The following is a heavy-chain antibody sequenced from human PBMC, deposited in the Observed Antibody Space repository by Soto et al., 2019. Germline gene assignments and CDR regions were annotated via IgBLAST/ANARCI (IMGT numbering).Heavy chain of an antibody. J-gene: IGHJ6*02. CDR3: ARDQYYDSSGYYPLYYYGMDV. D-gene: IGHD3-22*01. Sequence: PGGSLRLSCAASGFTFSSYAMHWVRQAPGKGLEWVAVISYDGSNKYYADSVKGRFTISRDNSKNTLYLQMNSLRAEDTAVYYCARDQYYDSSGYYPLYYYGMDVWGQGTTVTV. CDR1: GFTFSSYA. V-gene: IGHV3-30-3*01. CDR2: ISYDGSNK.